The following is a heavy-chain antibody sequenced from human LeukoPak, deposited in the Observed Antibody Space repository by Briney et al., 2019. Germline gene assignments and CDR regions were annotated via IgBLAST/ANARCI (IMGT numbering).Heavy chain of an antibody. CDR2: MKYSGST. J-gene: IGHJ3*02. CDR1: SGSISSYF. CDR3: ARHDLRGGAYDI. D-gene: IGHD2-21*01. V-gene: IGHV4-59*08. Sequence: PSETLSLTRSVSSGSISSYFWSWVRQPPGKGLEWIAYMKYSGSTTYNSSLKSRVTISIDTSKNQFSLKLTSLTAADTAVYYCARHDLRGGAYDIWGQGTMVTVSS.